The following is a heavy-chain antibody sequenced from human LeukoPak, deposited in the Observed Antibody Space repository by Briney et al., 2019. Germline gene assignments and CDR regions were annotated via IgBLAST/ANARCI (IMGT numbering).Heavy chain of an antibody. J-gene: IGHJ4*02. Sequence: GGSLRLSCAASGFTFSSYAMHWVRQAPGKGLVWVSRINSDGSSTSYADSVKGRFTISGDNAKNTLYLQMNSLRAEDTAVYYCARGYGSSRGWYWGQGTLVTVSS. CDR3: ARGYGSSRGWY. CDR1: GFTFSSYA. V-gene: IGHV3-74*01. CDR2: INSDGSST. D-gene: IGHD6-6*01.